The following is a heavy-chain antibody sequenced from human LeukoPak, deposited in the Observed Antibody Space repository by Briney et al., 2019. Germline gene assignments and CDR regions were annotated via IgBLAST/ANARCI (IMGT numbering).Heavy chain of an antibody. CDR2: ISYDGSNK. CDR1: GFTFSSYG. J-gene: IGHJ4*02. CDR3: AREGIAAAVDY. V-gene: IGHV3-30*03. D-gene: IGHD6-13*01. Sequence: GRSLRLPCAASGFTFSSYGMHWVRQAPGKGLEWVAVISYDGSNKYYADSVKGRFTISRDNSKNTLYLQMNSLRGEDTAVYYCAREGIAAAVDYWGQGALVTVSS.